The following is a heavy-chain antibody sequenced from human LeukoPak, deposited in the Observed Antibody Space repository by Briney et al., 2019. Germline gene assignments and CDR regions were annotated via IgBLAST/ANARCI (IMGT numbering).Heavy chain of an antibody. Sequence: PSETLSLTCAVYGGSFSGYYWSWIRQPPGEGLEWIGEINHSGSTNYNPSLKSRVTISVDTSKNQFSLKLSSVTAADTAVYYCARATYYYDSSGPLRVDYWGQGTLVTVSS. CDR1: GGSFSGYY. CDR2: INHSGST. J-gene: IGHJ4*02. V-gene: IGHV4-34*01. D-gene: IGHD3-22*01. CDR3: ARATYYYDSSGPLRVDY.